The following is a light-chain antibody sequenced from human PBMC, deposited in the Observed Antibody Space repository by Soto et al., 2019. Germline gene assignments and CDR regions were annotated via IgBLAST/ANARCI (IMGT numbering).Light chain of an antibody. CDR2: DAS. J-gene: IGKJ4*01. CDR3: QQYNTHS. Sequence: DIQMTQSPSTLSASVGDTVTITCRASERIDNWLAWYQQKPGKAPKLLIYDASILESGVPSRFSGSGSGTEFTLTITSLQSDDFATYYCQQYNTHSFGGGTKVDIK. V-gene: IGKV1-5*01. CDR1: ERIDNW.